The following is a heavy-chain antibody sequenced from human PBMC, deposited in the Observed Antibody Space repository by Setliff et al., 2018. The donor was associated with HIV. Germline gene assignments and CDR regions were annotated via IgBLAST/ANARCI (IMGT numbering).Heavy chain of an antibody. V-gene: IGHV3-7*01. CDR1: GFTFSNYW. CDR2: ISPDESER. Sequence: PGGSLRLSCVGSGFTFSNYWMRWLRLAPGEGLEWVANISPDESERYSVDSVRGRFTVSRDNAKSSLYLQMSGLKIEDMAVYYCAKDGSGWSQHWGQGTRVTVSS. D-gene: IGHD6-19*01. CDR3: AKDGSGWSQH. J-gene: IGHJ1*01.